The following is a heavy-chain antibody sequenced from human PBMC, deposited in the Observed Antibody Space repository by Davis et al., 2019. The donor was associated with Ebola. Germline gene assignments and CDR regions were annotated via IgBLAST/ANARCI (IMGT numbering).Heavy chain of an antibody. V-gene: IGHV3-73*01. J-gene: IGHJ4*02. Sequence: GRSLRLSCAASGFTFSGSAMHWVRQASGKGLAWVGRIRSKANSYATAYAASVKGRFTISRDDSKNTAYLQMNSLKTEDTAVYYCTSTAGTNDYGGQGTLVTVSS. D-gene: IGHD6-13*01. CDR2: IRSKANSYAT. CDR1: GFTFSGSA. CDR3: TSTAGTNDY.